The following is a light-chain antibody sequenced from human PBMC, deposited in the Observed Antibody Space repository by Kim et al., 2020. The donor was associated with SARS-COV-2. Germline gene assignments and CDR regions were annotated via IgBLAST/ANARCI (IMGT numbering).Light chain of an antibody. CDR3: QQANSFPPWT. Sequence: ASVGDRVTITCRASQDINTWLAWYQQKPGKAPKLLIYDASRLQSGVPSRFSGSGSGTDFTLTSARLQPADSATYYCQQANSFPPWTFGQGTKVDIK. J-gene: IGKJ1*01. CDR1: QDINTW. CDR2: DAS. V-gene: IGKV1-12*01.